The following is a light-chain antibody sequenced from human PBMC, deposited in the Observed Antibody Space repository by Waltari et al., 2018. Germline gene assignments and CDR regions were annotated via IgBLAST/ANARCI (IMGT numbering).Light chain of an antibody. CDR3: LQHNTYPLT. J-gene: IGKJ4*01. CDR1: QGINSY. Sequence: IQMTQSPSSLSASVGDTVTITCRTSQGINSYLNWFQQKPGKAPKLLIYGVTTLQSGVPSRFSGSGSGTEFTLTINSLQPEDFASYYCLQHNTYPLTFGGGTKVDMK. V-gene: IGKV1-17*01. CDR2: GVT.